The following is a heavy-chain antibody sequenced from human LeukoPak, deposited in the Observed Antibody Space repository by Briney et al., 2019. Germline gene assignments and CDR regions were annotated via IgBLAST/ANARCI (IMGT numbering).Heavy chain of an antibody. J-gene: IGHJ5*02. CDR2: TNPNSGGT. CDR1: GYTFTGYY. D-gene: IGHD3-10*01. Sequence: ASVKVSCKASGYTFTGYYMHWVRQAPGQGLEWMGWTNPNSGGTNYAQKFQGRVTMTRDTSISTAYMELSRLRSDDTAVYYCARAASYGSGRYGSKWFDPWGQGTLVTVSS. CDR3: ARAASYGSGRYGSKWFDP. V-gene: IGHV1-2*02.